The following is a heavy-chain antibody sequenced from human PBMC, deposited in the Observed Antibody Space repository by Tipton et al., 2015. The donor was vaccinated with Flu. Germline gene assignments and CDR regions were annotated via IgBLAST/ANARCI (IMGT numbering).Heavy chain of an antibody. J-gene: IGHJ2*01. CDR1: GFTFSTYD. V-gene: IGHV3-48*04. CDR3: ARRYFDL. Sequence: SLRLSCAASGFTFSTYDMNWVRQAPGKGLEWLSYISSSSSTIYYADSVKGRFTISRDNARNSLYLQMSSLRAEDTAVYYCARRYFDLWGRGTLVTVSS. CDR2: ISSSSSTI.